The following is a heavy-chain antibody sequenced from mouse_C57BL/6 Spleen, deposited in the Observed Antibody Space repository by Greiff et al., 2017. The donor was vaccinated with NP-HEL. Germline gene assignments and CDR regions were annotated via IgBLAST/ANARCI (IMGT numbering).Heavy chain of an antibody. J-gene: IGHJ1*03. Sequence: VQLQQSGPELVKPGASVKISCKASGYSFTDYNMNWVKQSHGKSLEWIGVINPNYGTSSSNQKFNGKATLTVDQSSCTAYLQLNSLTSEDSAVNYCAREGDTVVATKDMDDGGKGTTVTVSS. D-gene: IGHD1-1*01. CDR1: GYSFTDYN. CDR2: INPNYGTS. CDR3: AREGDTVVATKDMDD. V-gene: IGHV1-39*01.